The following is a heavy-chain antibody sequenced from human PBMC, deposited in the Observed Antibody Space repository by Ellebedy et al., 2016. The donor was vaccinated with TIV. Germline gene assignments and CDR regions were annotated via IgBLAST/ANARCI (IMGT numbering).Heavy chain of an antibody. D-gene: IGHD6-13*01. V-gene: IGHV4-59*08. J-gene: IGHJ2*01. CDR1: GDFFNGFY. Sequence: SETLSLTCTVSGDFFNGFYWTWIRQPPGKALEYIGYVHYTGSTNYNPSLKSRVTIFQDTSKNQFSLKLSSVTAADTAVYYCARVRSSSRNWFFDLWGRGTPVTVSA. CDR2: VHYTGST. CDR3: ARVRSSSRNWFFDL.